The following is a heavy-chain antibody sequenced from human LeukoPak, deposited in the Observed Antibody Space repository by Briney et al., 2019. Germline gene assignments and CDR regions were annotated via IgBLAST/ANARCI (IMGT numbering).Heavy chain of an antibody. CDR1: GGSISSSSYY. D-gene: IGHD4-17*01. V-gene: IGHV4-39*01. Sequence: PSETLSLTCTVSGGSISSSSYYWGWIRQPPGKGLEWIGSIYYSGSTYYNPSLKSRVTISVDTSKNQFSLKLSSVTAADTAVYYCAKPVYGDYDPGAFDIWGQGTMVTVSS. J-gene: IGHJ3*02. CDR3: AKPVYGDYDPGAFDI. CDR2: IYYSGST.